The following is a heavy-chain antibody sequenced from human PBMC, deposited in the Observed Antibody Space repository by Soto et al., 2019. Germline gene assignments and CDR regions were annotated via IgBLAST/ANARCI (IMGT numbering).Heavy chain of an antibody. J-gene: IGHJ5*02. Sequence: QVQLQQWGAGLAKPSETLSLSCVVSGGPFRDSYWTWIRQSPGKGLEWIGEVNESGSTSYNPSLTSRVIISEDTSRKQFTLNLTSVTAADTAVYYCTRRRAVSVAAKRPWWFDAWGQGILVTVSS. CDR2: VNESGST. CDR3: TRRRAVSVAAKRPWWFDA. V-gene: IGHV4-34*01. CDR1: GGPFRDSY. D-gene: IGHD2-15*01.